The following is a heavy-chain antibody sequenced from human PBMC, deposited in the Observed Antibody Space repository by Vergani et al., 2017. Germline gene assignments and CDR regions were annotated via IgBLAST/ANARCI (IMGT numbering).Heavy chain of an antibody. CDR1: GYTFTGYY. J-gene: IGHJ4*02. D-gene: IGHD4-17*01. CDR2: INPNSGGT. CDR3: ARDRSGDCGDWGALDY. Sequence: QVQLVQSGAEVKKPGASVKVSCKASGYTFTGYYMHWVRQAPGQGLEWMGWINPNSGGTNYAQKFQGRVTMTRDTSISTTYMELSRLRSDDTAVYYCARDRSGDCGDWGALDYWGQGTLVTVSS. V-gene: IGHV1-2*02.